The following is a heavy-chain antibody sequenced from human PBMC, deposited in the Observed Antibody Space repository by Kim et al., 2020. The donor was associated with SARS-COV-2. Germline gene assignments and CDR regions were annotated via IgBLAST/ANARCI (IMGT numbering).Heavy chain of an antibody. CDR1: GYTFINYV. D-gene: IGHD6-19*01. CDR2: ISIGNDNT. CDR3: ARGSGWAFDY. V-gene: IGHV1-3*04. J-gene: IGHJ4*02. Sequence: ASVKVSCKASGYTFINYVMHWVRQAPGQRPEWMGLISIGNDNTKFSQKFQGRVTITRDTSASTAYMELTSLRSEDTAIYYCARGSGWAFDYWGQGTLVPV.